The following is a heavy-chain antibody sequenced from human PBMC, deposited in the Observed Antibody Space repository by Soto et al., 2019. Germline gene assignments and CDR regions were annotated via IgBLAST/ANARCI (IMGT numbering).Heavy chain of an antibody. D-gene: IGHD3-16*01. CDR1: GYTFTSYY. Sequence: QVQLLQSGAEVKKPGASVTISCETSGYTFTSYYIHWVRQAPGHGLEWMGVINPGGGSTSYSQNFRDRVTMTSDTSTSSVYMELKSLRSNDTAVYYCAILGRGSLFDYWGQGTLVTVSS. J-gene: IGHJ4*02. CDR2: INPGGGST. CDR3: AILGRGSLFDY. V-gene: IGHV1-46*01.